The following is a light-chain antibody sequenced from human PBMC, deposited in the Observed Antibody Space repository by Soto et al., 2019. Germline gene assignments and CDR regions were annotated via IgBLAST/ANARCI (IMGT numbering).Light chain of an antibody. Sequence: DIQRTQSPSALSASVGDSVTITCRASPTISSWLAWYQQKPGKDPKLLIYKASTLKSGVPSRFTGSGSGTDFNLTISSLQPEDCATYVCQQSYTTPITFGQGTRLEIK. CDR3: QQSYTTPIT. J-gene: IGKJ5*01. V-gene: IGKV1-5*03. CDR1: PTISSW. CDR2: KAS.